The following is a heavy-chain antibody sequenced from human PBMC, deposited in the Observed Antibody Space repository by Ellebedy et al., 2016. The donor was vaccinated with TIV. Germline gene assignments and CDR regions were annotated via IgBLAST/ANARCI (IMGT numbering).Heavy chain of an antibody. CDR3: ATSAVGHSHGYYFDY. J-gene: IGHJ4*02. D-gene: IGHD3-22*01. Sequence: GESLKISCTVSGFTFSSYAIHWVRLAPGKGLEWVTLISYDGSEKYNADSVKGRFTISRENSKKTVYLQMNSLRAEDTAVYYCATSAVGHSHGYYFDYWGQGTLVTVSA. V-gene: IGHV3-30-3*01. CDR2: ISYDGSEK. CDR1: GFTFSSYA.